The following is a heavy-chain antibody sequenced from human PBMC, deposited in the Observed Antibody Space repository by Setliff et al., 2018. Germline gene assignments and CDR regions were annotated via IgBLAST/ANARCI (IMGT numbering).Heavy chain of an antibody. Sequence: SETLSLTCTVSGYSISSGYYWGWIRQPPGKGLEWIGSIYHSESTYYNPSPKSRVTISVDTSKNQFSLKLSSVTAADTAVYYCARGARIVGATPLPVNWFDPWGQGTLVTVSS. D-gene: IGHD1-26*01. V-gene: IGHV4-38-2*02. CDR1: GYSISSGYY. CDR2: IYHSEST. CDR3: ARGARIVGATPLPVNWFDP. J-gene: IGHJ5*02.